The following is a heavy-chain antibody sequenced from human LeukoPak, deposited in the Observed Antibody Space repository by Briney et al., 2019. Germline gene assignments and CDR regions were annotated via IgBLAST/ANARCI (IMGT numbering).Heavy chain of an antibody. D-gene: IGHD3-10*01. CDR1: GGTFSSYA. V-gene: IGHV1-69*04. J-gene: IGHJ4*02. CDR3: AGAYYGLGETLDY. Sequence: VASVKVSCKASGGTFSSYAISWVRQAPGQGLEWMGRIIPILGIANYAQKFQGRVTITADKSTSTAYMELSSLRSEDTAVYYCAGAYYGLGETLDYWGQGTLVTVSS. CDR2: IIPILGIA.